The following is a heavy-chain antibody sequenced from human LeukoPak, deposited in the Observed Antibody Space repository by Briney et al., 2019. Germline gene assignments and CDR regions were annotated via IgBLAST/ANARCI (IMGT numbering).Heavy chain of an antibody. CDR2: ISAYNGNT. CDR3: ARVGLLYFRAGMDV. Sequence: ASVTVSFKASGYTFTSYGISWVRQAPGQGLEWMGWISAYNGNTNYAQKLQGRVTMTTDTSTSTAYMELRSLRSDDTAVYYCARVGLLYFRAGMDVWGQGTTVTVSS. V-gene: IGHV1-18*01. CDR1: GYTFTSYG. D-gene: IGHD2-8*01. J-gene: IGHJ6*02.